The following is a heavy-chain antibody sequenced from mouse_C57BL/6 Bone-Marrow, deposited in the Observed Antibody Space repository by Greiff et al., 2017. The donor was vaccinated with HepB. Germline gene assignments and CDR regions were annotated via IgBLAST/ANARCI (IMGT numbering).Heavy chain of an antibody. CDR2: IYPRSGNT. CDR3: ARAYYDYGTFAY. J-gene: IGHJ3*01. D-gene: IGHD2-4*01. Sequence: QVQLQQSGAELARPGASVKLSCKASGYTFTSYGMSWVKQRTGQGLEWIGEIYPRSGNTYYNEKLKDKATLTADKSSSTAYMELRSLTSEDSAVFFCARAYYDYGTFAYWGQGTLVTVSA. CDR1: GYTFTSYG. V-gene: IGHV1-81*01.